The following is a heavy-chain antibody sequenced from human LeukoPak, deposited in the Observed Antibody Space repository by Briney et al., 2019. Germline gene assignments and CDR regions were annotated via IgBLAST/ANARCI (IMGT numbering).Heavy chain of an antibody. CDR2: ISTDGSTT. CDR3: ARDVGSLSL. D-gene: IGHD1-26*01. CDR1: GFTFSSRW. J-gene: IGHJ4*02. V-gene: IGHV3-74*01. Sequence: GGSLRLSCSASGFTFSSRWMHWVRHAPGEGLVWVSGISTDGSTTNYADSVKGRFTISRDNAKSTLYLQMNSLRVEDTAVYYCARDVGSLSLWGRGTLVTVSS.